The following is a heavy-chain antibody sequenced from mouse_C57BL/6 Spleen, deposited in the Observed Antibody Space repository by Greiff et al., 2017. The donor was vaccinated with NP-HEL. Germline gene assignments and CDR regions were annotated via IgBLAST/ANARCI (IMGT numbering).Heavy chain of an antibody. CDR1: GYTFTSYW. CDR3: ARGGDGSSYYAMDY. J-gene: IGHJ4*01. D-gene: IGHD1-1*01. CDR2: IYPSDSET. V-gene: IGHV1-61*01. Sequence: QVQLQQPGAELVRPGSSVKLSCKASGYTFTSYWMDWVKQRPGQGLEWIGNIYPSDSETHYNQKFKDKATLTVDKSSSTAYMQLSSLTSEDSAVYYCARGGDGSSYYAMDYWGQGTSVTVSS.